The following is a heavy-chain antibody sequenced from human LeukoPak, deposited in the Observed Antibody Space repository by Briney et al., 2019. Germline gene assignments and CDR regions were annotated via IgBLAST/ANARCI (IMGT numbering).Heavy chain of an antibody. CDR3: ASPYYYGSGSYYAFDP. CDR1: GGTFSSYA. CDR2: IIPIFGTA. D-gene: IGHD3-10*01. J-gene: IGHJ5*02. V-gene: IGHV1-69*06. Sequence: SVKVSCKASGGTFSSYAISWVRQAPGQGLEWMGGIIPIFGTANYAQTFQGRVTITADKSTSTAYMELSSLRSEDTAVYYCASPYYYGSGSYYAFDPWGQGTLVTVSS.